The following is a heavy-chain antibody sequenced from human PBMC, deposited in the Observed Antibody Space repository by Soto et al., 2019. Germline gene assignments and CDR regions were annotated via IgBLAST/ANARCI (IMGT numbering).Heavy chain of an antibody. V-gene: IGHV3-74*01. CDR2: VPGDGSRA. J-gene: IGHJ6*02. CDR3: ARANWYSLAV. Sequence: EVQLVESGGGSVQPGGAMRLSCAASGFSFSSYFMAWVSQATGEGLVSVSHVPGDGSRAIYADSVRGRFTISRDNAQNTLYLKMDRLRCEDTAIYYCARANWYSLAVWGQGTTVNVSS. CDR1: GFSFSSYF. D-gene: IGHD1-26*01.